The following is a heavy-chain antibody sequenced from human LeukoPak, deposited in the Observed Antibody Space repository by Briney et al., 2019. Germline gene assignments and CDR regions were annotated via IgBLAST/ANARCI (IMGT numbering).Heavy chain of an antibody. CDR2: IKSDGTYS. Sequence: PGTSLRLSCAASGFTFSSHWMHWVRQAPGKGLVCVARIKSDGTYSDYGGAVRGRFTISRDNAKDTLYLQMNSLRAEDTAIYYCVRDDDYYSVDYWGQGTLVTVSS. CDR3: VRDDDYYSVDY. V-gene: IGHV3-74*01. D-gene: IGHD4/OR15-4a*01. J-gene: IGHJ4*02. CDR1: GFTFSSHW.